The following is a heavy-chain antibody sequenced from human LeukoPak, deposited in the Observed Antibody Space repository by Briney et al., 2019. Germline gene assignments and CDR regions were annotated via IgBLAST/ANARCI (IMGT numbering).Heavy chain of an antibody. CDR3: ATSYDILTGLETYYFDY. J-gene: IGHJ4*02. Sequence: ASVRVSFKASGYTFTVYYMHWVRQAPGQGGERMGWINPNSGGTNYAQKFQGRVTMTRDTSISTAYMELSRLRSDDTAVYYCATSYDILTGLETYYFDYWGQGTLVTVSS. CDR1: GYTFTVYY. V-gene: IGHV1-2*02. CDR2: INPNSGGT. D-gene: IGHD3-9*01.